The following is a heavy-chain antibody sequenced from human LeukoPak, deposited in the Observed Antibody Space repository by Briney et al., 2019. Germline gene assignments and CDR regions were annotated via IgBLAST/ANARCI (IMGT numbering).Heavy chain of an antibody. CDR1: GGSISSYY. CDR2: IYYSGST. J-gene: IGHJ5*02. V-gene: IGHV4-59*08. CDR3: AVGHYYHSCGYLFDP. D-gene: IGHD3-22*01. Sequence: SETLSLTCTVSGGSISSYYWSWIRQPPGKGLEWIEYIYYSGSTNYNPSLKSRVTISVDTSKNQFSLKLSSVPAADTAVYYCAVGHYYHSCGYLFDPWGQGTLVTVSS.